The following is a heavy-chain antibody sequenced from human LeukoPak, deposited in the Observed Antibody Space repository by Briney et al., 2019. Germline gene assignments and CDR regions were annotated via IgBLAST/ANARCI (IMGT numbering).Heavy chain of an antibody. Sequence: PGGSLRLSCAASGFTFSSYWMSWVRQAPGKGLEWVANIKQDGSERYYVDSVKGRFTISRDNAKNSLYLQMNSLRAEDTAVYYCARLGELRWNAFDIWGQGTMVTVSS. CDR3: ARLGELRWNAFDI. J-gene: IGHJ3*02. D-gene: IGHD3-16*01. V-gene: IGHV3-7*01. CDR1: GFTFSSYW. CDR2: IKQDGSER.